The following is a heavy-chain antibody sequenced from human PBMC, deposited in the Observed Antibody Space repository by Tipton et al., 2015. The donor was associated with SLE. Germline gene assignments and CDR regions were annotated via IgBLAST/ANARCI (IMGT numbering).Heavy chain of an antibody. Sequence: GLVKPSETLSLTCTVSGGSIRSYYWSWIRQPPGKGLEWIGKIYYGGSTHYNPSLKSRVTISVATSKNQFSLRLTSVTAADTGLYYCARRGDWELPDYWGQGALVTVSS. D-gene: IGHD1-26*01. CDR3: ARRGDWELPDY. CDR2: IYYGGST. CDR1: GGSIRSYY. J-gene: IGHJ4*02. V-gene: IGHV4-59*12.